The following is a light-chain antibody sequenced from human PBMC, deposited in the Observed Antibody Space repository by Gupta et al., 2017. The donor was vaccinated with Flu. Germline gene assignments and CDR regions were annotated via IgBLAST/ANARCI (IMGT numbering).Light chain of an antibody. CDR2: GAS. Sequence: EIVMTQSPDTLSVSPGERATLSCRASQSISSNLAWYQHKPGRAPRLLIFGASTRDTGIADRFSGSGSGTEFTLTISSRESEDFAVYYCQQYDDWPPITFGQGTRVEIK. V-gene: IGKV3-15*01. CDR1: QSISSN. CDR3: QQYDDWPPIT. J-gene: IGKJ5*01.